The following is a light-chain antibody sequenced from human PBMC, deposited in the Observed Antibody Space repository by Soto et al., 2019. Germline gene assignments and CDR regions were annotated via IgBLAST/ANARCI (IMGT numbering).Light chain of an antibody. CDR2: GAS. Sequence: EIVMTQSPATLSVSPGERATLSCRASQSVSSNLAWYQQKPGQAPRLLIYGASTRATGIPARFSGSGSATEFILTISSLQSEDFAVYYCHQYNNWPRYTFGQGTKLEIK. CDR3: HQYNNWPRYT. CDR1: QSVSSN. V-gene: IGKV3-15*01. J-gene: IGKJ2*01.